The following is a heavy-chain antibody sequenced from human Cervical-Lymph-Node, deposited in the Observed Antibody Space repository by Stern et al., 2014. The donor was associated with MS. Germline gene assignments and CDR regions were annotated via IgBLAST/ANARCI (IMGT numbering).Heavy chain of an antibody. CDR1: GGSISSGGYS. J-gene: IGHJ3*02. CDR3: ARSSVTTPNAFDI. CDR2: IYHSGST. Sequence: QLQLQESGSGLVKPSQTLSLTCAVSGGSISSGGYSWSWIRQPPGKGLEWIGYIYHSGSTYYNPSLKSRVTISADRYTDQFSLKLSSVTAADTAVYYCARSSVTTPNAFDIWGQGTMVTVSS. V-gene: IGHV4-30-2*01. D-gene: IGHD4-17*01.